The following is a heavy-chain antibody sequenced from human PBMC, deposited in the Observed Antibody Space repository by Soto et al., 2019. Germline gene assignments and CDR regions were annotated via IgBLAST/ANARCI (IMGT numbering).Heavy chain of an antibody. J-gene: IGHJ4*02. CDR3: ARTGSTVTTTIDY. CDR2: IYDSGT. D-gene: IGHD4-17*01. CDR1: GVSISSHF. V-gene: IGHV4-59*08. Sequence: SETLSLTCAVSGVSISSHFWSWIRQPPGKGLEWIGYIYDSGTNYNPSLKSRLTMSIDTSRNQFSLKLSSVTAADTAVYYCARTGSTVTTTIDYWGQGTLVTVSS.